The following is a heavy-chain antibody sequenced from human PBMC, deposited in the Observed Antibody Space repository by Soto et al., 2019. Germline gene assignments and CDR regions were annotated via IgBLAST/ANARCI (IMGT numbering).Heavy chain of an antibody. D-gene: IGHD6-13*01. CDR2: IFPYTGDT. CDR3: ARGGFSSSWRLDS. CDR1: AYAFNTYA. V-gene: IGHV1-18*01. J-gene: IGHJ4*02. Sequence: QVQLVQSGAEVKKPGASVKVSCKASAYAFNTYAINWVRQAPGQGLEWMGSIFPYTGDTHYAQHFQGRFTMTTDTSTNTAYMDLASLRSDDTAVYYCARGGFSSSWRLDSWGPGTLFTVSS.